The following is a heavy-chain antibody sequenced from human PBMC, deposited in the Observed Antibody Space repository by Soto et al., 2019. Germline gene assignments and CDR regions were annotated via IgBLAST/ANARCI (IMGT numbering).Heavy chain of an antibody. CDR1: GGTFSSYA. CDR3: ARDATMVRGVIISSEYFQH. CDR2: IIPIFGTA. Sequence: QVQLVQSGAEVKKPGSSVKVSCKASGGTFSSYAISWVRQAPGQGLEWMGGIIPIFGTANYAQKFQGRVTITADKSTSTDYMELSSLRSEDTAVYYCARDATMVRGVIISSEYFQHWGQGTLVTVSS. V-gene: IGHV1-69*06. J-gene: IGHJ1*01. D-gene: IGHD3-10*01.